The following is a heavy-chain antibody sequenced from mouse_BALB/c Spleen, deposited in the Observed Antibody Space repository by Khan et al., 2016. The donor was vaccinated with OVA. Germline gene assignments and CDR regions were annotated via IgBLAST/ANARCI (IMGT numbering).Heavy chain of an antibody. CDR3: RRATFAY. V-gene: IGHV1-15*01. J-gene: IGHJ3*01. CDR2: IDPKTGVT. Sequence: QVQLKQSGAELVRPGASVTLSCKASGYRFPDYELHWVRQTPMHGLEWIGVIDPKTGVTAYNQKFKGKATLTADNSSSTAYMELRNLTTDDPAVYYCRRATFAYWGQGTLVTVSA. CDR1: GYRFPDYE.